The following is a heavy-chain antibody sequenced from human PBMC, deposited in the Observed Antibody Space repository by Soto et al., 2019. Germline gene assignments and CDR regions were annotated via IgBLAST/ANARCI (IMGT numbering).Heavy chain of an antibody. CDR2: IYYSGST. J-gene: IGHJ5*02. CDR3: ARQGSSSSGWFDP. V-gene: IGHV4-39*01. CDR1: GGSISSSSYY. D-gene: IGHD6-6*01. Sequence: QLQLQESGPGLVKPSETLSLTCTVSGGSISSSSYYWGWIRQPPGKGLEWIGSIYYSGSTSYNPSLKSRVTISVDTSKNQFSLKLSSVTAADTAVYYCARQGSSSSGWFDPWGQGTLVTVSS.